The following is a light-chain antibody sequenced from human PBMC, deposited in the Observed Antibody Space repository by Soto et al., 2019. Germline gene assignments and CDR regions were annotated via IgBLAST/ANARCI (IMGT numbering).Light chain of an antibody. CDR3: LQDYNYPWT. V-gene: IGKV1-6*01. CDR1: QVIRDD. Sequence: AIQMTQSPSSLSASVGDRVTITCRASQVIRDDLGWYQQKPGKAPKLLIYAASSLQSGVPSRFSGSGSGTDFTLTISSLQPEDFATYYCLQDYNYPWTFGQGTKVEIK. CDR2: AAS. J-gene: IGKJ1*01.